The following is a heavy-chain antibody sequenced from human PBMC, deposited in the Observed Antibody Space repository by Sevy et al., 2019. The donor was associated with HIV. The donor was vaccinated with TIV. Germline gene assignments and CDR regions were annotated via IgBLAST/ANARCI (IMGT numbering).Heavy chain of an antibody. J-gene: IGHJ6*02. CDR3: AKDFTGFYGMDV. CDR2: ISYDGINK. Sequence: GGSLRLSCEVSGLSVTNNGMHWVRQAPGKGLEWVAVISYDGINKYYGDSVKGRFIISRDRSKNTLYLQMNILSIEDTAVYYCAKDFTGFYGMDVWGQGTTVTVSS. V-gene: IGHV3-30*18. D-gene: IGHD3-9*01. CDR1: GLSVTNNG.